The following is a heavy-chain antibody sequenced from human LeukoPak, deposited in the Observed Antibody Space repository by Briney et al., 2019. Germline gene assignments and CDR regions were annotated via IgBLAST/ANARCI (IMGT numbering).Heavy chain of an antibody. D-gene: IGHD2-8*01. CDR3: AREVTGYCTNGVCYKGAFDY. CDR2: ISSSGSTI. Sequence: PGGSLRLSCAASGFTFSSYEMNWVRQAPGKGLEWVSYISSSGSTIYYADSVKGRFTISRDNAKNSLYLQMNSLRAADTAVYYCAREVTGYCTNGVCYKGAFDYWGQGTLATVSS. V-gene: IGHV3-48*03. J-gene: IGHJ4*02. CDR1: GFTFSSYE.